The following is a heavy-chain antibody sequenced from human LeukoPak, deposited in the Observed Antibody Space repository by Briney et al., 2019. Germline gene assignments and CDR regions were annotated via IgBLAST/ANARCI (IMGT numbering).Heavy chain of an antibody. CDR3: AKGYCSSTSCYHAVDAFDI. CDR2: ISWNSGSI. Sequence: GGSLRLSCAASGFTFSSYAMSWVRQAPGKGLEWVSGISWNSGSIGYADSVKGRFTISRDNAKNSLYLQMNSLRAEDMALYYCAKGYCSSTSCYHAVDAFDIWGQGTMVTVSS. CDR1: GFTFSSYA. D-gene: IGHD2-2*01. V-gene: IGHV3-9*03. J-gene: IGHJ3*02.